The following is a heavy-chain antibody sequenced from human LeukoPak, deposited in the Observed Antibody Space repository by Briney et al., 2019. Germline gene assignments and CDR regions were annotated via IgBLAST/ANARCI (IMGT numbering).Heavy chain of an antibody. Sequence: RSLRLSCTVSGFTFGDHAMSWVRQAPGKGLEGVGFIRSKTYGGTTEYAASVKGRFIISRDDSTSIAYLQMNSLKTEDTAVYYCTRGPIQLWLYHGMDVWGQGTTVTVSS. CDR3: TRGPIQLWLYHGMDV. V-gene: IGHV3-49*04. CDR2: IRSKTYGGTT. J-gene: IGHJ6*02. CDR1: GFTFGDHA. D-gene: IGHD5-18*01.